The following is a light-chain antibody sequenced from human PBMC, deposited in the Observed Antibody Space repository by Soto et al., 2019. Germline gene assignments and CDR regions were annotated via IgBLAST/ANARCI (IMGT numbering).Light chain of an antibody. CDR3: QQYGSSPPVYT. CDR1: QSVSSSE. Sequence: ENVLTQSPGTLSLSPGERATLSCRASQSVSSSELAWYQQKPGQALRLLIYGASIRATGIPDRFSGSGSGTDFSLTINRLEPEDFAVYYCQQYGSSPPVYTFGQGTKLEIK. V-gene: IGKV3-20*01. J-gene: IGKJ2*01. CDR2: GAS.